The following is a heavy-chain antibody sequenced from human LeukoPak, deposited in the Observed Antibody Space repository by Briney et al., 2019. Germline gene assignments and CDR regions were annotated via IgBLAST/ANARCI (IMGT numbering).Heavy chain of an antibody. Sequence: GGSLRLSCAASGFTFSSYSMNWVRQAPGKGLEWVSSISSSSSYIYYADSVKGRFTISRDNAENSLYLQMNSLRADDTAVYYCARAKTYSGSYNDAFDIWGQGTMVTVSS. CDR3: ARAKTYSGSYNDAFDI. V-gene: IGHV3-21*01. CDR1: GFTFSSYS. D-gene: IGHD1-26*01. J-gene: IGHJ3*02. CDR2: ISSSSSYI.